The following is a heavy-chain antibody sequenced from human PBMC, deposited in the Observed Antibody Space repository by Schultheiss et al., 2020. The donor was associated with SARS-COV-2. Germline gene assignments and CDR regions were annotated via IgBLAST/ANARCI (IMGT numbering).Heavy chain of an antibody. J-gene: IGHJ4*02. CDR1: GFIFSDFA. CDR3: AKLSGYDDPVDY. D-gene: IGHD5-12*01. CDR2: ISYDGSNK. Sequence: GESLKISCAASGFIFSDFAMHWVRQAPGKGLEWVAIISYDGSNKHYAGSVRGRFTISRDNSKNTLYLQMDSLRAEDTAVYYCAKLSGYDDPVDYWGQGTLVTVSS. V-gene: IGHV3-30-3*02.